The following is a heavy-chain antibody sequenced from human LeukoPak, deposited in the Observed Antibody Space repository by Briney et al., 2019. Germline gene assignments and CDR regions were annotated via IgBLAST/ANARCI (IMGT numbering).Heavy chain of an antibody. CDR2: IIPIFGTA. J-gene: IGHJ4*02. V-gene: IGHV1-69*05. CDR3: ARVIKGNYYDSSSYYDY. Sequence: SVKVSCKASGGTFSSYAISWVRQAPGQGLEWMGGIIPIFGTANYAQKFQGRVTITTDESTSTAYMELSSLRSEDTAVYYCARVIKGNYYDSSSYYDYWGPGTLVTVSS. D-gene: IGHD3-22*01. CDR1: GGTFSSYA.